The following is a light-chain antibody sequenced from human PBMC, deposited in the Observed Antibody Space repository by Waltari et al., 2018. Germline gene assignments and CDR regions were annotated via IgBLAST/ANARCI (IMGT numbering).Light chain of an antibody. Sequence: IVLTQSPVPLFVSPGERVTLSCRASQSVRTTVAWYQQQPGHAPRPLIYGASKRATGIPARFSGTGSGTEFTLTISSLQSEDFAVYFCHHYNDWPPGTFGQGTKLDSK. CDR1: QSVRTT. V-gene: IGKV3-15*01. CDR2: GAS. J-gene: IGKJ2*02. CDR3: HHYNDWPPGT.